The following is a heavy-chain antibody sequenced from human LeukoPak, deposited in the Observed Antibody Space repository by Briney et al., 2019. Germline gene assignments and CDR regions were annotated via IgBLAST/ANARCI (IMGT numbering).Heavy chain of an antibody. D-gene: IGHD2-2*01. J-gene: IGHJ4*02. CDR2: IRYDGSNK. CDR1: GFTFSSYG. Sequence: GGSLRLSCAASGFTFSSYGMHWVRQAPGKGLEWVAFIRYDGSNKYYADSVKGRFTISRDNSKNTLYLQMNSLRAEDTAVYYPVILSSSTSVVYFDYWGQGTLVTVSS. V-gene: IGHV3-30*02. CDR3: VILSSSTSVVYFDY.